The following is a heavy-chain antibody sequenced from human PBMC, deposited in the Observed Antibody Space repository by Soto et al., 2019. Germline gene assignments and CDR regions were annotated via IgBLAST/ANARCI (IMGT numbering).Heavy chain of an antibody. CDR1: GFTFRTCA. CDR2: TDDGGGST. D-gene: IGHD2-21*02. V-gene: IGHV3-23*01. J-gene: IGHJ6*03. Sequence: EVQLLESGGGLVQPGGSLRLSCAASGFTFRTCAMTWVRQAPEKGLEWVSTTDDGGGSTYYADSVKGRFTISRDNSHNTLCLHMNGLRADDTAVYYCAKGGGVVPVTAYYYYYMDVWGKGTTVTVSS. CDR3: AKGGGVVPVTAYYYYYMDV.